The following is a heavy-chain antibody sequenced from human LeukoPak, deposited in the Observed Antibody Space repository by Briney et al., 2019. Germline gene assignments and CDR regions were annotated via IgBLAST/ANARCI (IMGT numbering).Heavy chain of an antibody. CDR2: ISPLAFST. CDR3: ARGKRTFDF. J-gene: IGHJ4*02. CDR1: GFNFSAFY. Sequence: GGSLRLSCTVGGFNFSAFYMSWIRQSPGGGREFLSYISPLAFSTYYADSAPGRFTISRDNTHGSLLFPMTTMRVDDSAIYYCARGKRTFDFWGQGTRVSVSS. V-gene: IGHV3-11*01.